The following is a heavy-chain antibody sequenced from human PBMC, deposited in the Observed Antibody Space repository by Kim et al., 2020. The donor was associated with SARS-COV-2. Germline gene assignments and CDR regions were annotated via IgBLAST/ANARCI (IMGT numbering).Heavy chain of an antibody. CDR1: GFTFSSYA. V-gene: IGHV3-30-3*01. Sequence: GGSLRLSCAASGFTFSSYAMHWVRQAPGKGLEWVAVISYDGSNKYYADSVKGRFTISRDNSKNTLYLQMNSLRAEDTAVYYCARDRDSGSYYERFDYWGQGTLVTVSS. CDR2: ISYDGSNK. D-gene: IGHD1-26*01. J-gene: IGHJ4*02. CDR3: ARDRDSGSYYERFDY.